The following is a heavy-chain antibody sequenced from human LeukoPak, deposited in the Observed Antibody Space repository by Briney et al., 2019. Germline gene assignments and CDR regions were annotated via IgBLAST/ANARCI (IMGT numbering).Heavy chain of an antibody. D-gene: IGHD2-8*02. J-gene: IGHJ5*02. CDR3: ARLPTGFPNWFDP. V-gene: IGHV4-39*01. CDR2: IYYSGTT. Sequence: SETLSLTCTVSGGSIISSSYNWGWIRQPPGKGLEWIGTIYYSGTTYYNPSLQSRVTISADTSKNEFSLKVNSVTAADTAVYYCARLPTGFPNWFDPWGQGTRVTVSS. CDR1: GGSIISSSYN.